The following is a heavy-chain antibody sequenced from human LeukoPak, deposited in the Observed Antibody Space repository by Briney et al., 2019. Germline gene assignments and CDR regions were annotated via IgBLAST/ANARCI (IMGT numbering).Heavy chain of an antibody. CDR2: IIPIFGIA. D-gene: IGHD7-27*01. V-gene: IGHV1-69*13. CDR3: VRTPPNWGADY. CDR1: GGTFSSYA. J-gene: IGHJ4*02. Sequence: SVKVSCKASGGTFSSYAISWVRQAPGQGLEWMGGIIPIFGIANYAQKFQGRVTITADESTSTAYMELSSLRSEDTAVYFCVRTPPNWGADYWGQGTLVTVSS.